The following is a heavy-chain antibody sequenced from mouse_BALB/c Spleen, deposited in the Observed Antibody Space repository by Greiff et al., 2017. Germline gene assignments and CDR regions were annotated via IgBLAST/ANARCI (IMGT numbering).Heavy chain of an antibody. CDR2: IDPETGGT. CDR1: GYTFTDYE. CDR3: TRGLRDFDY. D-gene: IGHD2-4*01. J-gene: IGHJ2*01. V-gene: IGHV1-15*01. Sequence: VKLQESGAELVRPGASVTLSCKASGYTFTDYEMHWVKQTPVHGLEWIGAIDPETGGTAYNQKFKGKATLTADKSSSTAYMELRSLTSEDSAVYYCTRGLRDFDYWGQGTTLTVSS.